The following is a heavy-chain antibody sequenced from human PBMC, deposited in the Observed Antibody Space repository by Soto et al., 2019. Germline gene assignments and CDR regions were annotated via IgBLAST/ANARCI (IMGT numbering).Heavy chain of an antibody. CDR3: AHLGSGSEFDY. Sequence: QITLKESGPTLVKPTQPLTLTCTFSGFSLSTSGVGVGWIRQTPGKALEWLALIYWNDDKRYSPSLKSRLTITKDTSKNQVVLTMTNMDPVDTATYYCAHLGSGSEFDYWGQGTLVTVSS. CDR1: GFSLSTSGVG. J-gene: IGHJ4*02. V-gene: IGHV2-5*01. D-gene: IGHD3-10*01. CDR2: IYWNDDK.